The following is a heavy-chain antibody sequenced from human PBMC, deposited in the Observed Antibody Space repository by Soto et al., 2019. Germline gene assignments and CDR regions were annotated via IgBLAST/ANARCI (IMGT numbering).Heavy chain of an antibody. CDR2: IYPGGSDT. D-gene: IGHD2-2*02. CDR1: GYSFTSYW. V-gene: IGHV5-51*01. Sequence: GESLKISCKGSGYSFTSYWIGWVRQMPGKGLEWMGIIYPGGSDTRYSPSFQGQVTISADKSISTAYLQWSSLKASDTAMYYCARRPSLYCSSTSCYTPAGMDVWGQGTTVTVSS. J-gene: IGHJ6*02. CDR3: ARRPSLYCSSTSCYTPAGMDV.